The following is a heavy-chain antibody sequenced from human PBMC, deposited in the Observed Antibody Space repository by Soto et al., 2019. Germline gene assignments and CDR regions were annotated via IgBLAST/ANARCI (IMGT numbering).Heavy chain of an antibody. CDR2: MSNSGDNT. D-gene: IGHD6-19*01. J-gene: IGHJ4*02. V-gene: IGHV3-23*01. Sequence: GGSLRLSCAASGFTFSTYAMGWVRQAPGKGLEWVSVMSNSGDNTYYADSVKGRFTISRGNSENTLYLQMSSLRAEDTAVYYCAKDAARTSGWYYFDYWGQGTLVTVSS. CDR1: GFTFSTYA. CDR3: AKDAARTSGWYYFDY.